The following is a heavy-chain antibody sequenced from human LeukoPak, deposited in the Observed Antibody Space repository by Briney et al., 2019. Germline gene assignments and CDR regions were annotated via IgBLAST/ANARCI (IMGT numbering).Heavy chain of an antibody. CDR2: INHSGST. D-gene: IGHD6-6*01. CDR1: GGSFSGYY. V-gene: IGHV4-34*01. Sequence: PSETLSLTCAVYGGSFSGYYWSWIRQPPGKGLEWIGEINHSGSTNYNPSLKSRVTISVDTSKNQFSLKLSSVTAADTAVYYCARGRPPRNRGSSSTFLSGDDNWGQGTLVTVSS. J-gene: IGHJ4*02. CDR3: ARGRPPRNRGSSSTFLSGDDN.